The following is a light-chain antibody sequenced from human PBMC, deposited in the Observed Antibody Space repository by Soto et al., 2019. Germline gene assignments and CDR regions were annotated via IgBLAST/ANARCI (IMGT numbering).Light chain of an antibody. CDR2: STN. V-gene: IGLV8-61*01. CDR1: SGSVSTNYY. CDR3: VLYMGSGIWV. Sequence: QTVVTQEPSFSVSPGGTVTLTCGLSSGSVSTNYYPSWYQHTPGQAPRTLIYSTNTRSSGVPDRFSGSILGNKAALTITGAQADDESDYCCVLYMGSGIWVFGGGTKVTVL. J-gene: IGLJ3*02.